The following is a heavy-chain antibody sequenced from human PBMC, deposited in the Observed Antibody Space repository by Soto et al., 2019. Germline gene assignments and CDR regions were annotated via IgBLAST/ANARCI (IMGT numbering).Heavy chain of an antibody. V-gene: IGHV3-23*01. Sequence: PGGSLRLSCAAPGFTFSTYAMRWVRHAPGKGLEWVSAISGSGGSTYYADSVKGRFTISRDNSKNTLYLQMNSLRAEDTAVYYCAKGGSGWYSPGNYYGMDVWGQGTTVTVSS. J-gene: IGHJ6*02. D-gene: IGHD6-19*01. CDR3: AKGGSGWYSPGNYYGMDV. CDR1: GFTFSTYA. CDR2: ISGSGGST.